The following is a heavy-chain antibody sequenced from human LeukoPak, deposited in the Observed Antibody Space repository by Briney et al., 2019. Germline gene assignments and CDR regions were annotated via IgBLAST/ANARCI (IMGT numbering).Heavy chain of an antibody. CDR3: ARNYYGGDDY. CDR2: IIPIFGIA. J-gene: IGHJ4*02. D-gene: IGHD4-23*01. Sequence: KAXXXTFSSYAIXWVRQAPGQGLGWMGRIIPIFGIANYAQKFQGRVTITADKSTSTAYMELSSLRSEDTAVYYCARNYYGGDDYWGQGTLVTVSS. V-gene: IGHV1-69*04. CDR1: XXTFSSYA.